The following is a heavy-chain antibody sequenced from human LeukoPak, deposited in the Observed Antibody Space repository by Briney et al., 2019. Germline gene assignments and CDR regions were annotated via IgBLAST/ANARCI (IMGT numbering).Heavy chain of an antibody. D-gene: IGHD5-24*01. CDR3: ARRKMATIPPTRYYYYMDV. Sequence: SGTLSLTCAVYGGSFSGYYWSWIRQPPGKGLEWIGEINHSGSTNYNPSLKSRVTISVDTSKNQFSLKLSSVTAADTAVYYCARRKMATIPPTRYYYYMDVWGKGTTVTVSS. CDR2: INHSGST. V-gene: IGHV4-34*01. CDR1: GGSFSGYY. J-gene: IGHJ6*03.